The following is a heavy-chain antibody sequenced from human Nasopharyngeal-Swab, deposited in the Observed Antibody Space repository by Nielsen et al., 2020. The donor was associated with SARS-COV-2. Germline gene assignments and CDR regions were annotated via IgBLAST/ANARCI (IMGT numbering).Heavy chain of an antibody. CDR1: GFTFSSYS. D-gene: IGHD3-3*01. V-gene: IGHV3-21*01. Sequence: GGSLRLSCAASGFTFSSYSMNWVRQAPGKGLEWVSSISSSSSYIYYADSVKGRFAISRDNAKNSLYLQMNSLRAEDTAVYYCARTYYDSWSGYLEEYFQHWGQGTLVTVSS. CDR3: ARTYYDSWSGYLEEYFQH. CDR2: ISSSSSYI. J-gene: IGHJ1*01.